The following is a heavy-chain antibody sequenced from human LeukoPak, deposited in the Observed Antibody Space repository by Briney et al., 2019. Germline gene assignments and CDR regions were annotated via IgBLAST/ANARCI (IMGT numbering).Heavy chain of an antibody. V-gene: IGHV3-11*01. CDR1: GFTFSDYY. J-gene: IGHJ4*02. CDR3: AKDKITIFGVVINYFDY. D-gene: IGHD3-3*01. Sequence: PGGSLRLSCAASGFTFSDYYMSWIRQAPGKGLEWVSYISSSGSTTYYADSVKGRFTISRDNSKNTLYLQMNSLRAEDTAVYYCAKDKITIFGVVINYFDYWGQGTLVTVSS. CDR2: ISSSGSTT.